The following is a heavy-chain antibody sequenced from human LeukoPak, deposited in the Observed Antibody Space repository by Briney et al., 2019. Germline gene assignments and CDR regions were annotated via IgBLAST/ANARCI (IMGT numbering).Heavy chain of an antibody. V-gene: IGHV4-59*01. J-gene: IGHJ4*02. CDR3: ARLRGNYFPDF. D-gene: IGHD4-11*01. CDR2: IFYSGST. Sequence: SETLSLTCSVSGGSINNYYWTWIWQPPGKGLEWIGYIFYSGSTNYNPSLKSRLTISVDTSKNQFSLKLSSVTAADTAVYYCARLRGNYFPDFWGQGTLVTVSS. CDR1: GGSINNYY.